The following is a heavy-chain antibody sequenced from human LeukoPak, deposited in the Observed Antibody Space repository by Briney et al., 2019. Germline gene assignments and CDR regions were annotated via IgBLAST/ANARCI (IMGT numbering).Heavy chain of an antibody. CDR2: ISSSSSTI. D-gene: IGHD1-7*01. CDR3: ARSNWNYVTDAFDI. CDR1: GFTFSSYS. Sequence: GGSLTLSCAASGFTFSSYSMNWVRQAPGEGLEWVSYISSSSSTIYYADSVKGRFTISRDNAKNSLYLQMNSLRAEDTAVYYCARSNWNYVTDAFDIWGQGTMVTVSS. J-gene: IGHJ3*02. V-gene: IGHV3-48*01.